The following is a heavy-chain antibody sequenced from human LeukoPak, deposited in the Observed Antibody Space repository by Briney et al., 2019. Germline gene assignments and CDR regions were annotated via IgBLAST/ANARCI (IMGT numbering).Heavy chain of an antibody. CDR3: ARDLVGYCSSTSCYRDAFDI. CDR1: GGTFSSYA. J-gene: IGHJ3*02. V-gene: IGHV1-69*05. CDR2: IIPIFGTA. D-gene: IGHD2-2*02. Sequence: ASVKVSCKASGGTFSSYAISWVRQAPGQGLEWMGGIIPIFGTANYAQKFQGRVTITTDESTSTAYMELSSLRSDDTAVYYCARDLVGYCSSTSCYRDAFDIWGQGTMVTVSS.